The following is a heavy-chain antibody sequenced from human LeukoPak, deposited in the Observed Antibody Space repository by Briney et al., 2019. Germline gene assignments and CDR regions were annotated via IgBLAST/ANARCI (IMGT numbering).Heavy chain of an antibody. D-gene: IGHD3-3*01. CDR3: ASRIFVGAFDI. CDR2: IYYGGST. J-gene: IGHJ3*02. V-gene: IGHV4-59*01. Sequence: SETLSLTCTVSGGSISSYYWSWLRQPPGKGLEWIGYIYYGGSTNYNPSLKSRVTISVDTSKNQFSLKLSSVTAADTAVYYCASRIFVGAFDIWGQGTMVTVSS. CDR1: GGSISSYY.